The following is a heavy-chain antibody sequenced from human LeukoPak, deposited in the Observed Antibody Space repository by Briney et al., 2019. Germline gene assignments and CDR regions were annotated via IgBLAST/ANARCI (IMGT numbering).Heavy chain of an antibody. D-gene: IGHD3-22*01. J-gene: IGHJ4*02. CDR1: GFTFSSYG. Sequence: GGSLRLSCAASGFTFSSYGMHWVRQAPGKGLEWVAVISYDGSNKYYADSVKGRLTISRDNSKNTLYLQMNSLRAEDTAVYYCAKDTLYDSSGYYLDYWSQGTLVTVSS. CDR2: ISYDGSNK. V-gene: IGHV3-30*18. CDR3: AKDTLYDSSGYYLDY.